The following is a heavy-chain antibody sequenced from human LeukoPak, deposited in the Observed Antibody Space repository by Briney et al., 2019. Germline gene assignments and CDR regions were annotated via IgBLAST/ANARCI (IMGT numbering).Heavy chain of an antibody. D-gene: IGHD6-13*01. J-gene: IGHJ4*02. CDR3: AKIPVGYSSSWYMVY. V-gene: IGHV3-53*05. CDR2: IYSGGST. Sequence: GGSLRLSCAASGFTVSSNYMSWVRQAPGKGLEWVSVIYSGGSTYYADSVKGRFTISRDNSKNTLYLQMNSLRAEDTAVYYCAKIPVGYSSSWYMVYWGQGTLVTVSS. CDR1: GFTVSSNY.